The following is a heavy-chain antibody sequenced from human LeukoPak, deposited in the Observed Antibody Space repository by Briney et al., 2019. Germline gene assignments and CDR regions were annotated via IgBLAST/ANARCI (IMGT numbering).Heavy chain of an antibody. D-gene: IGHD1-26*01. CDR2: INQDGNKK. CDR3: AKDQRWESPHYLDS. Sequence: GGSLRLSCAASGFTFSNYWMTWVRQAPGKGLEWVAHINQDGNKKYYVDSVKGRFTIFRDNAKNTLYLQMNSLRDEDTALYYCAKDQRWESPHYLDSWGQGTLVTVSS. V-gene: IGHV3-7*03. CDR1: GFTFSNYW. J-gene: IGHJ4*02.